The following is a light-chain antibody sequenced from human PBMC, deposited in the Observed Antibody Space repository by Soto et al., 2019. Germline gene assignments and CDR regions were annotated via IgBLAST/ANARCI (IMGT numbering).Light chain of an antibody. CDR2: GAS. CDR1: QSVSSSY. CDR3: QQYGNSPLT. Sequence: EIVLTQSPGTLSLSPGERVTLSCRASQSVSSSYLAWYQQRPGQAPRLLIYGASNRATGIPDRFSGSGSGTDFTLTISRLEPEDFAVYFCQQYGNSPLTFGGGTKVDIK. J-gene: IGKJ4*01. V-gene: IGKV3-20*01.